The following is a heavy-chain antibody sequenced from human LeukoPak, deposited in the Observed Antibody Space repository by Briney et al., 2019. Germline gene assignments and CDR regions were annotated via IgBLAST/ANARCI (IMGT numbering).Heavy chain of an antibody. V-gene: IGHV3-23*01. CDR3: AKGGAGTTDAPHGDVVTTTLDGFGL. J-gene: IGHJ3*01. D-gene: IGHD2-21*02. CDR1: GFDFSAYA. CDR2: VSGSGYQK. Sequence: GGSLRLSCAASGFDFSAYAMTWVRQAPGKGLEWVSTVSGSGYQKYYADSVKGRFTISRDNAKKTIFVQMHSLRAEDTAQYYCAKGGAGTTDAPHGDVVTTTLDGFGLWGQGAMVTVSS.